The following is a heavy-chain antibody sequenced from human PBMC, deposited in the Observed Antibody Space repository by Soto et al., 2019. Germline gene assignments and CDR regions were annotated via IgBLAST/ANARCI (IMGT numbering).Heavy chain of an antibody. V-gene: IGHV4-34*01. J-gene: IGHJ4*02. D-gene: IGHD5-18*01. CDR3: AREVRMYNYDYSS. CDR2: INHSGST. Sequence: SETLSLTCAVYGGSFSGYYWSWIRQPPGKGLEWIGEINHSGSTNYNPSLKSRVTISVDTSKNQFSLKLSSVTAADTAVYYCAREVRMYNYDYSSWGQGTLVTVSS. CDR1: GGSFSGYY.